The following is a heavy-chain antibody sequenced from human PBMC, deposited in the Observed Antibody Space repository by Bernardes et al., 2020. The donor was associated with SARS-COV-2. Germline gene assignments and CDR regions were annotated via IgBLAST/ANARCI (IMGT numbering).Heavy chain of an antibody. CDR2: IYYSGTT. CDR3: ARSLTTRSLYTNDWYALDY. D-gene: IGHD6-19*01. V-gene: IGHV4-39*01. J-gene: IGHJ4*02. CDR1: GGSIRGSSYY. Sequence: ETLSLTCTVSGGSIRGSSYYWAWIRLPPGRGLEWIASIYYSGTTYYNPSLKSRVTMSVDTSKNQFSLKLTSVTATDTALYYCARSLTTRSLYTNDWYALDYWGQGTLVTVSS.